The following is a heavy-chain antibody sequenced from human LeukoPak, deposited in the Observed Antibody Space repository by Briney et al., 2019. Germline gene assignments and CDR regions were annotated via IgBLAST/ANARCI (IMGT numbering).Heavy chain of an antibody. Sequence: GGSLRLSCAASGFTFSSYAMSWVRQAPGEGLEWASAISGSGDSTNYADSVKGRFTISRDNSKNTLYLQMNSLRAEDTAVYYCAKAGAVVVVVAKFFDYWGQGTLVTVSS. D-gene: IGHD2-15*01. CDR1: GFTFSSYA. J-gene: IGHJ4*02. CDR3: AKAGAVVVVVAKFFDY. CDR2: ISGSGDST. V-gene: IGHV3-23*01.